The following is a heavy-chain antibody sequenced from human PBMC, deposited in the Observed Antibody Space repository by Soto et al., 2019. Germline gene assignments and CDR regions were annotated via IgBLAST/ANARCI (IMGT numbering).Heavy chain of an antibody. J-gene: IGHJ4*02. V-gene: IGHV2-5*01. CDR2: IYWNDDK. CDR1: GFSLSTSGVG. CDR3: AHRARRVNYDSSGYYFDY. D-gene: IGHD3-22*01. Sequence: QITLKESGPTLVKPTQTLTLTCTFSGFSLSTSGVGVGWIRQPPGKALDWLALIYWNDDKRYSPSLKSRLTITKDTSKNQVVLTMTNMDPVDTATYYCAHRARRVNYDSSGYYFDYWGQGTLVNVS.